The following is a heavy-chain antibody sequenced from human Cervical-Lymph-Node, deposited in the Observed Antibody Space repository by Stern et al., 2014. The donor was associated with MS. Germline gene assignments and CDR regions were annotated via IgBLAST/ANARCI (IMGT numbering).Heavy chain of an antibody. CDR3: AHKVAKLRFLEYLPEPDFEF. D-gene: IGHD3-3*01. CDR2: IYWDDNR. J-gene: IGHJ4*01. V-gene: IGHV2-5*02. CDR1: GFSLTTTGVG. Sequence: QVTLKESGPTLVKPTQTLTLTCTFSGFSLTTTGVGVGWIRQPPGKALEWLAVIYWDDNRRYSPSLGSRVTVTKDTSRNQVVLTMTDMDPVDTATYYCAHKVAKLRFLEYLPEPDFEFWGQGTLVTVSS.